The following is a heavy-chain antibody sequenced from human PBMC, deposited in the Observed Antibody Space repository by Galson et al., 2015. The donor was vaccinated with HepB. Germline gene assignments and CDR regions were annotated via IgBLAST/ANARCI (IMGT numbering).Heavy chain of an antibody. CDR3: ARVKGVVVRGLVPLAFDY. V-gene: IGHV3-48*03. D-gene: IGHD3-10*01. CDR1: GFTFSSHD. Sequence: SLRLSCAASGFTFSSHDMNWIRQAPGEGLEWVSYISSSGSAIYYADSVKGRFTISRDNAKNALYLQMNSLRAEDTAVYYCARVKGVVVRGLVPLAFDYWGQGTLVTVSS. CDR2: ISSSGSAI. J-gene: IGHJ4*02.